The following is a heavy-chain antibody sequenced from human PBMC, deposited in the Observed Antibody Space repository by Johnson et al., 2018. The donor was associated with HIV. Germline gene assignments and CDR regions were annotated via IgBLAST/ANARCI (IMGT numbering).Heavy chain of an antibody. J-gene: IGHJ3*01. CDR3: TRVGASRFDAFHV. CDR1: GFTFSSYG. CDR2: IRSKTDGGTT. V-gene: IGHV3-15*01. Sequence: VQLVESGGGVVQPGRSLRLSCAASGFTFSSYGMHWVRQAPAKGLEWVGRIRSKTDGGTTEYAAPVKGRFTVSRDDSKNTLYLQMDSLKTEDTAVYYCTRVGASRFDAFHVWGQGTMVTVSS. D-gene: IGHD3-16*01.